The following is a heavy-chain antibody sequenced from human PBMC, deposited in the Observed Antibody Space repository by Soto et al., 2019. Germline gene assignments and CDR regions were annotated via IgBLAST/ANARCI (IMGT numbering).Heavy chain of an antibody. CDR2: IYWNDDK. Sequence: SGPTLVNPTQTLTLTCNFSGFSLSTSGMGVGWIRQPPGKALEWLALIYWNDDKRYSPSLKNRLSITKDTSKNQVVLTMTNMDPVDTATYYCVHSLSAGSSQNWFDPWGQGATYLSWFDPWGQGTLVTVSS. D-gene: IGHD1-26*01. CDR3: VHSLSAGSSQNWFDPWGQGATYLSWFDP. CDR1: GFSLSTSGMG. J-gene: IGHJ5*02. V-gene: IGHV2-5*01.